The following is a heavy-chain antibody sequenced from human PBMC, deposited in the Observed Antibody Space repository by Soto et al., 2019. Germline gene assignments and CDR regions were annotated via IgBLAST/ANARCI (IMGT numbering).Heavy chain of an antibody. J-gene: IGHJ4*02. CDR3: AKATFSKYYFDY. V-gene: IGHV3-30*18. Sequence: GGSLRLSCAASGFTFSSYGMHWVRQAPGKGLEWVAVISYDGSNKYYADSGKGRFTISRDNSKNTLYLQMNSLRAEDTAVYYCAKATFSKYYFDYWGQGTLVTVSS. CDR2: ISYDGSNK. D-gene: IGHD3-3*01. CDR1: GFTFSSYG.